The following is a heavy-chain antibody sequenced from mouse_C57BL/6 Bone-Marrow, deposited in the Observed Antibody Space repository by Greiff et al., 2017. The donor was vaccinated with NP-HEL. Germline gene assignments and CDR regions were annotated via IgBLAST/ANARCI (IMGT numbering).Heavy chain of an antibody. CDR2: ISNLAYSI. J-gene: IGHJ3*01. CDR3: ARHEQLRSFAY. V-gene: IGHV5-15*01. D-gene: IGHD1-1*01. CDR1: GFTFSDYG. Sequence: EVMLVESGGGLVQPGGSLKLSCAASGFTFSDYGMAWVRQAPRKGPEWVAFISNLAYSIYYADTVTGRFTLSSENAKNTLYLEMSSLRSEDTAMYYCARHEQLRSFAYWGQGTLVTVSA.